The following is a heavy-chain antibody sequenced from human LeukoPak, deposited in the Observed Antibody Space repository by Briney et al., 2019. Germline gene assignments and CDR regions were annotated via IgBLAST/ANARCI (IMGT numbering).Heavy chain of an antibody. CDR2: ISSSSSYI. CDR1: GFTFSSYD. V-gene: IGHV3-21*01. Sequence: GGSLRLSCAASGFTFSSYDMNWVRQAPGKGLEWVSYISSSSSYIYYADSVKGRFTISRDSAKNSLYLQMKSLRAEDTIVYYCARVDAFDLWGQGTMVTVSS. CDR3: ARVDAFDL. J-gene: IGHJ3*01.